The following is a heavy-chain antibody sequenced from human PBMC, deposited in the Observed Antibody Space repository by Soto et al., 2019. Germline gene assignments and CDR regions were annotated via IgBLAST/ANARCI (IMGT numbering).Heavy chain of an antibody. Sequence: GGSLRLSCAASGFTFSSYGMHWVHQAPGKGLEWVAVISYDGSNKYYADSVKGRFTISRDNSKNTLYLQMNSLRAEDTAVYYCAKTIFGVVIIPSGFDYWGQGTLVTVSS. CDR3: AKTIFGVVIIPSGFDY. V-gene: IGHV3-30*18. D-gene: IGHD3-3*01. CDR1: GFTFSSYG. CDR2: ISYDGSNK. J-gene: IGHJ4*02.